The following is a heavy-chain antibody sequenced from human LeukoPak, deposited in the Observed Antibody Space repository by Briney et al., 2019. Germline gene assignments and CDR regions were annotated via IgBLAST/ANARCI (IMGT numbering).Heavy chain of an antibody. CDR2: ISHRGST. CDR1: GGSVSSNSYY. Sequence: SETLSLTCTVSGGSVSSNSYYWSWIRQPPGKGLEWIGEISHRGSTNYNPSLKSRVTISVYTSKNQFSLKLTSVTAADTAVYYCARGDYGSGTYLWGSWGQGILVTVSP. D-gene: IGHD3-10*01. CDR3: ARGDYGSGTYLWGS. J-gene: IGHJ5*02. V-gene: IGHV4-39*07.